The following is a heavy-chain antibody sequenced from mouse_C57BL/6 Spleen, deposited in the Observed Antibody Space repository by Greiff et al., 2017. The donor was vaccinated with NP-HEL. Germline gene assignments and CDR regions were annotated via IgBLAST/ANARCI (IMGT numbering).Heavy chain of an antibody. CDR2: IDPETGGT. CDR3: TRDYYGSSFAY. CDR1: GYTFTDYE. J-gene: IGHJ3*01. V-gene: IGHV1-15*01. D-gene: IGHD1-1*01. Sequence: QVHVKQSGAELVRPGASVTLSCKASGYTFTDYEMHWVKQTPVHGLEWIGAIDPETGGTAYNQKFKGKAILTADKSSSTAYMELRSLTSEDSAVYYCTRDYYGSSFAYWGQGTLVTVSA.